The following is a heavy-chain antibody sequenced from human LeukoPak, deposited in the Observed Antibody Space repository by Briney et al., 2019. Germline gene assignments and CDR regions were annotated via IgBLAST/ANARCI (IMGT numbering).Heavy chain of an antibody. J-gene: IGHJ4*02. Sequence: SQTLSLTCAISGDSVSSNSAAWNWIRQSPSRGLEWLGRTYYRSKWYNDYAVSVKSRITINPDTSKNQFSLKLSSVTAADTAVYYCARGLSSLRFIYDFWGQGTLVTVSS. CDR3: ARGLSSLRFIYDF. CDR2: TYYRSKWYN. D-gene: IGHD5/OR15-5a*01. V-gene: IGHV6-1*01. CDR1: GDSVSSNSAA.